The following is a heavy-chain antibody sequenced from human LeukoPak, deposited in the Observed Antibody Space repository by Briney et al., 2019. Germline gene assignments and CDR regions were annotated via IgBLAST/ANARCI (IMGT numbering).Heavy chain of an antibody. Sequence: GGSLRLSCAASGFPFAPFWMTWVRQAPGKGPEFVATMNRDGSEVAYGNSVRGRFTISRDNAKNSLYLQMNSLRAEDTAVYYCVRLGGATGQYFYHWGQGTRVTVSS. D-gene: IGHD1-26*01. J-gene: IGHJ1*01. CDR3: VRLGGATGQYFYH. CDR1: GFPFAPFW. V-gene: IGHV3-7*02. CDR2: MNRDGSEV.